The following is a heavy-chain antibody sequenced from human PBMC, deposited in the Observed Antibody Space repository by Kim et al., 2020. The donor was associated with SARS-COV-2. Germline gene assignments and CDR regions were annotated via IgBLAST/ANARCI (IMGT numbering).Heavy chain of an antibody. CDR2: IYDSGST. CDR3: TRVQGELYDIWTWWVFAAFDI. V-gene: IGHV4-39*07. CDR1: GGSISSSSYY. J-gene: IGHJ3*02. Sequence: SETLSLTCTVSGGSISSSSYYWGWIRQPPGKGREWIGSIYDSGSTYYNPSLKSRVTISVDTSKNQFSLKLSSVTAAATAVYYCTRVQGELYDIWTWWVFAAFDIWGHGTMVTVSS. D-gene: IGHD3-9*01.